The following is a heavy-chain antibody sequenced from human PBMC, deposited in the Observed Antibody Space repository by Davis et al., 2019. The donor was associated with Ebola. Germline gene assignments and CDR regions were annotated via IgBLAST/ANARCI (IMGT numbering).Heavy chain of an antibody. CDR1: GGTFSSYA. J-gene: IGHJ4*02. CDR3: ARSFGDSSGPMNKYFDY. CDR2: IIPIFGTA. Sequence: AASVKVSCKASGGTFSSYAISWVRQAPGQGLEWMGGIIPIFGTANYAQKFQGRVTITADKSTSTAYMELSSLRSEDTAVYYCARSFGDSSGPMNKYFDYWGQGTLVTVSS. V-gene: IGHV1-69*06. D-gene: IGHD3-22*01.